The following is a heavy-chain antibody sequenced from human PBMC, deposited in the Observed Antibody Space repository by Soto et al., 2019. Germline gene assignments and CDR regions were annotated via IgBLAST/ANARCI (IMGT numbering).Heavy chain of an antibody. CDR3: ARLPYDSSGYYGRGFDY. J-gene: IGHJ4*02. D-gene: IGHD3-22*01. CDR2: IYYSGST. Sequence: SETLSLTCTVSGGSISSSSYYWGWIRQPPGKGLEWIGSIYYSGSTYYNPSLKSRVTISVDTSKNQFSLKLSSVTAADTAVYYWARLPYDSSGYYGRGFDYWCQGTLVTVSS. CDR1: GGSISSSSYY. V-gene: IGHV4-39*01.